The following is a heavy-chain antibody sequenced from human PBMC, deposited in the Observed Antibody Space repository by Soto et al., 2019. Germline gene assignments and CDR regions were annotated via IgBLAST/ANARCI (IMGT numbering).Heavy chain of an antibody. Sequence: SETLSLTCTASGGSISSSSYYWGWIRQPPGKGLEWIGSIYYSGSTYYNPSLKSRVTISVDTSKNQFSLKLSSVTAADTAVYYCARQGSASYYDSSGLYYDAFDIWGQGTMVTVSS. V-gene: IGHV4-39*01. CDR3: ARQGSASYYDSSGLYYDAFDI. CDR1: GGSISSSSYY. J-gene: IGHJ3*02. CDR2: IYYSGST. D-gene: IGHD3-22*01.